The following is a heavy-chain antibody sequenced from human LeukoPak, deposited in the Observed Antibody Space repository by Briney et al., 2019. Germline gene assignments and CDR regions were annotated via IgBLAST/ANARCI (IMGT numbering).Heavy chain of an antibody. CDR2: ISYDGSNK. V-gene: IGHV3-30*18. J-gene: IGHJ6*02. D-gene: IGHD3-22*01. CDR3: AKEGYYDSSGWGNSMDV. CDR1: GFTFSSYG. Sequence: GGPLRLSCAASGFTFSSYGMHWVRQAPGKGLEWVAVISYDGSNKYYADSVKGRFTISRDNSKNTLYLQMNSLRAEDTAVYYCAKEGYYDSSGWGNSMDVWGQGTTVTVSS.